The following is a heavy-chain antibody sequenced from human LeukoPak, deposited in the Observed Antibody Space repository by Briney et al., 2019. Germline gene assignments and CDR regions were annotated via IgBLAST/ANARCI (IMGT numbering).Heavy chain of an antibody. J-gene: IGHJ4*02. CDR2: IYWNDDK. CDR3: AHATFLYTQYYYDSSGYYFSGFDY. D-gene: IGHD3-22*01. CDR1: GFSLTTPGVG. V-gene: IGHV2-5*01. Sequence: SGPTLVNPTQTLTLTCTFSGFSLTTPGVGVGWIRQPPGKALEWLALIYWNDDKRYSPSLKSRLTITKDTSKNQVVLTMTNMDPVDTATYYCAHATFLYTQYYYDSSGYYFSGFDYWGQGTLVTVSS.